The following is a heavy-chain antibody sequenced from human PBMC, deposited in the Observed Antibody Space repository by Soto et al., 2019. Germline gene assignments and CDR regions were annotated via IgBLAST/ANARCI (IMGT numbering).Heavy chain of an antibody. CDR2: IYYSGST. D-gene: IGHD3-10*01. J-gene: IGHJ6*02. Sequence: SETLSLTCTVSGGSISSYYWSWIRQPPGKGLEWIGYIYYSGSTNYNPSLKSRVTISVDTSKNQFSLKLSSVTAADTAVYYCARDQLWFGESYYYYGMDVWGQGTTVTVSS. CDR1: GGSISSYY. CDR3: ARDQLWFGESYYYYGMDV. V-gene: IGHV4-59*01.